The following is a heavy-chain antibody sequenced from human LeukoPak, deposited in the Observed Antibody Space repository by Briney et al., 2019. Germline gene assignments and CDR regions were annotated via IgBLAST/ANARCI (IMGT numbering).Heavy chain of an antibody. V-gene: IGHV1-46*01. CDR1: GYTLTSYY. Sequence: ASVKVSLKASGYTLTSYYMHWVRQAPGQGLEWMGIINPSDGSTSYAQQFQGRVTMTRDTSTITVYMELSSLRSEDTAVYYCARGHCSSTSCYESDAFDVWGQGTMVTVSS. D-gene: IGHD2-2*01. CDR2: INPSDGST. J-gene: IGHJ3*01. CDR3: ARGHCSSTSCYESDAFDV.